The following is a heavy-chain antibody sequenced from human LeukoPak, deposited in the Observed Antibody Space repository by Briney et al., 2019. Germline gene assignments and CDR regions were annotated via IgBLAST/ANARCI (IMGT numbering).Heavy chain of an antibody. CDR3: ARDGGWNRGSYYYFDY. D-gene: IGHD2-15*01. J-gene: IGHJ4*02. CDR1: GGTFSSYA. Sequence: GASVKVSCKASGGTFSSYAISWVRQAPGQGLEWMGRIIPILGIANYAQKFQGRVTITADKSTSTAYMELSSLRSEDTAVYYCARDGGWNRGSYYYFDYWGQGTLVTVSS. V-gene: IGHV1-69*04. CDR2: IIPILGIA.